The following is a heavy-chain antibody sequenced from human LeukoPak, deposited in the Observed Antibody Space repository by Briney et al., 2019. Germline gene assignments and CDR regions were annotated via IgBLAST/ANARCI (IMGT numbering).Heavy chain of an antibody. CDR3: ARLYSSSLGRVFDY. CDR1: GGSISSYY. D-gene: IGHD6-13*01. Sequence: SETLSLTCTVSGGSISSYYWSWIRQPPGKGLEWIGYIYYSGSTNYNPSLKSRVTISVDTSKNPFSLRLSSVTAADTAVYYCARLYSSSLGRVFDYWGQGTLVTVSS. J-gene: IGHJ4*02. CDR2: IYYSGST. V-gene: IGHV4-59*01.